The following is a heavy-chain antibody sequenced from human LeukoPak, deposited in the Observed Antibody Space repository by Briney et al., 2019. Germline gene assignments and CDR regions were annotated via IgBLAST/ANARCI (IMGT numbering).Heavy chain of an antibody. CDR1: GGSISSYY. J-gene: IGHJ5*02. Sequence: PSETLSLTCTVSGGSISSYYWSWIRQPPGKGLEWIGYIYYSGSTKYNPSLKSRVTISVDTSKSQISLKLSSVTAADMAVYYCARENSGYCSGDKCTNWFDPWGQGTLVTVSS. CDR3: ARENSGYCSGDKCTNWFDP. D-gene: IGHD2-15*01. V-gene: IGHV4-59*01. CDR2: IYYSGST.